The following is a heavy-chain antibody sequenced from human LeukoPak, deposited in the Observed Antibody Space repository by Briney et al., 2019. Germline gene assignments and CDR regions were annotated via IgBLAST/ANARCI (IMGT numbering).Heavy chain of an antibody. J-gene: IGHJ4*02. Sequence: SVKVSCKASGGTFSNHAVSWVRQAPGQGLEWMGGIIPIFGTANYAQKFQGRVTITADESTSTAYMELSSLRSEDTAVYYCARAHRQLERLGRYYFDYWGQGTLVTVSS. D-gene: IGHD1-1*01. CDR1: GGTFSNHA. CDR3: ARAHRQLERLGRYYFDY. V-gene: IGHV1-69*13. CDR2: IIPIFGTA.